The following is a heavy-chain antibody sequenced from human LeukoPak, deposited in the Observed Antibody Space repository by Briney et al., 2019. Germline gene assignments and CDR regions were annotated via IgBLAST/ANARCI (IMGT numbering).Heavy chain of an antibody. CDR2: IKQDGSEE. J-gene: IGHJ4*02. Sequence: WGSLRLSCAASGFTLSSYWMSWVRQAPGEGLEWGANIKQDGSEENFVDSVKGRFTISRDNAKKSLYLQMNSLRAEDTAVYYCARGSSAGASLRHDYWGQGTLVTVSS. V-gene: IGHV3-7*01. D-gene: IGHD1-26*01. CDR1: GFTLSSYW. CDR3: ARGSSAGASLRHDY.